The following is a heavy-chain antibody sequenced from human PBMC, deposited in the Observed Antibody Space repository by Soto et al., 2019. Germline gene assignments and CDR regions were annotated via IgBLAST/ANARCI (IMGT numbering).Heavy chain of an antibody. CDR1: GGSVSSGSYY. Sequence: PPETLSPTCTASGGSVSSGSYYWSFIRQRPWKGLEWIGYIYYSGSTNYNTSIKSRVNISVETSKNQFSLKLSSLTAADTVVYYCAAALDYDFWSGRLDYCGRGIVVAVS. D-gene: IGHD3-3*01. CDR3: AAALDYDFWSGRLDY. V-gene: IGHV4-61*01. J-gene: IGHJ4*02. CDR2: IYYSGST.